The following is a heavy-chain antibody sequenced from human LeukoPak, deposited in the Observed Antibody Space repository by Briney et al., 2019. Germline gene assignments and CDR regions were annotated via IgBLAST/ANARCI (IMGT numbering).Heavy chain of an antibody. CDR1: GFTFSSYA. Sequence: PGGSLRLSCAASGFTFSSYAMSWVRQAPGEGLEWVSAISGSGGSTYYADSVKGRFTISRDNSKNTLYLQMNSLRAEDTAVYYCAKTYDFWSGYPEDYWGQGTLVTVSS. CDR2: ISGSGGST. D-gene: IGHD3-3*01. J-gene: IGHJ4*02. CDR3: AKTYDFWSGYPEDY. V-gene: IGHV3-23*01.